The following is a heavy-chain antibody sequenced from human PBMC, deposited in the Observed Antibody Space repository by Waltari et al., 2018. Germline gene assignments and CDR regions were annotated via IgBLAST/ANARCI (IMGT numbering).Heavy chain of an antibody. D-gene: IGHD3-16*01. CDR2: IIPIFGTA. CDR1: EGTFSSYA. V-gene: IGHV1-69*05. Sequence: QVQLVQSGAEVKKPGSSVKVSCKASEGTFSSYAISWVRQAPGQGLEWMGGIIPIFGTANYAQKFQGRVTITTDESTSTAYMELSSLRSEDTAVYYCARTKFGYYYYYYMDVWGKGTTVTVSS. CDR3: ARTKFGYYYYYYMDV. J-gene: IGHJ6*03.